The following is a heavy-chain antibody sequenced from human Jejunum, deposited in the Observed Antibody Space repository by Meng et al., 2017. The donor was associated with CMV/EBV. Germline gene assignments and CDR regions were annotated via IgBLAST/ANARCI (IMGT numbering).Heavy chain of an antibody. D-gene: IGHD6-19*01. Sequence: GFAFDDYAMNWVRQAPGKGLEWVADISWNSGSVGYADSVKGRFTISRDNAKNSLYLQMNSLRPEDTAFYYCVKDTGATGWYHYFDYWGQGTLVTVSS. CDR1: GFAFDDYA. CDR2: ISWNSGSV. V-gene: IGHV3-9*01. J-gene: IGHJ4*02. CDR3: VKDTGATGWYHYFDY.